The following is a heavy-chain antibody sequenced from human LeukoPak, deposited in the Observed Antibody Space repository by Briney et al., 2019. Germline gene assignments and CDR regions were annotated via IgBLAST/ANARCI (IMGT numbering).Heavy chain of an antibody. D-gene: IGHD3-9*01. V-gene: IGHV3-30*02. J-gene: IGHJ5*02. Sequence: PGGSLRLSCAASGFTFSSYGMHWVRQAPGKGLEWVAFIRYDGSNKYYADSVKGRFTISRDNSKNTLYLQMNSLRAEDTAVYYCAKGRRKDYDILTGGWFDPWGQGTLVTVSS. CDR3: AKGRRKDYDILTGGWFDP. CDR1: GFTFSSYG. CDR2: IRYDGSNK.